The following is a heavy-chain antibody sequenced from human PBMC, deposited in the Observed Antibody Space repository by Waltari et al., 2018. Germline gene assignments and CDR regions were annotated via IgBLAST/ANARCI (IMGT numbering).Heavy chain of an antibody. J-gene: IGHJ3*02. Sequence: QVQLVQSGTEVKKPGASGKVSCKASGYPFTAYFIHWVRQAPGPGLEWMGIINPSGDITTYAQKFQGRVTMTRDTSTTTVYMELSRLRSEDTAVYYCARDPGTSGYVRDAFDIWGQGTVVTVSS. CDR1: GYPFTAYF. V-gene: IGHV1-46*01. D-gene: IGHD5-12*01. CDR3: ARDPGTSGYVRDAFDI. CDR2: INPSGDIT.